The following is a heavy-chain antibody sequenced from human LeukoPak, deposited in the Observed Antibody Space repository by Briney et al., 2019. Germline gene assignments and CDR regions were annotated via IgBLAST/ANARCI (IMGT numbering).Heavy chain of an antibody. D-gene: IGHD6-19*01. CDR1: GGSISSYY. CDR2: IYYSGST. CDR3: ARDSRSGWGNWFDP. Sequence: SETLSLTCTVSGGSISSYYWSWIRQPPGKGLEWIGYIYYSGSTNYNPSLKSRVAISVDTSKNQFSLKLSSVTAADTAVYYCARDSRSGWGNWFDPWGQGTLVTVSS. V-gene: IGHV4-59*12. J-gene: IGHJ5*02.